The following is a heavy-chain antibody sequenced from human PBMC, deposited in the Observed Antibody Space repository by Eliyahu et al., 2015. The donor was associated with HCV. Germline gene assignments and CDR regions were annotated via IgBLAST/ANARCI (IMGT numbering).Heavy chain of an antibody. Sequence: QLQLQESGPGLVKPSETLSLTCTVSGXSISSSXYYWGWIRQPPGKGLEWIGSIYYSGSTYYNPSLKSRVTISVDTSKNQFSLKLSSVTAADTAVYYCARHGMPTSPICGGDCYPRGGPIYWYFDLWGRGTLVTVSS. D-gene: IGHD2-21*02. CDR1: GXSISSSXYY. V-gene: IGHV4-39*01. CDR3: ARHGMPTSPICGGDCYPRGGPIYWYFDL. CDR2: IYYSGST. J-gene: IGHJ2*01.